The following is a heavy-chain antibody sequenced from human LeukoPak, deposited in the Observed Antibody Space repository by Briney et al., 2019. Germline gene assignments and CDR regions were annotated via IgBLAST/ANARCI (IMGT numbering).Heavy chain of an antibody. CDR1: GFRFGGFW. D-gene: IGHD3-16*01. Sequence: GGSLRLSCEASGFRFGGFWMNWVRQAPGKGPERVANINQDGSEKLYVDSVKGRFTISRDNAKNSLYLQMNSLRVEDTAVYYCTRDVREAYDIWGHGTMVTVS. CDR2: INQDGSEK. V-gene: IGHV3-7*01. CDR3: TRDVREAYDI. J-gene: IGHJ3*02.